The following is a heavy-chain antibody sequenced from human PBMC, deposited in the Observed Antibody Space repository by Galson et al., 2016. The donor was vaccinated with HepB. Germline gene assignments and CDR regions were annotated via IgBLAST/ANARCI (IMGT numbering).Heavy chain of an antibody. CDR1: GFSFSIYA. V-gene: IGHV3-48*01. J-gene: IGHJ4*02. D-gene: IGHD6-6*01. Sequence: SLRLSCAASGFSFSIYAMHWVRQAPGKGLEWVAYISSSSSEMYYADSVTGRFTISRDNAKNFLFLQMSGLGAEDTAVYYCVRGGAARHDYWGQGILVTVSS. CDR2: ISSSSSEM. CDR3: VRGGAARHDY.